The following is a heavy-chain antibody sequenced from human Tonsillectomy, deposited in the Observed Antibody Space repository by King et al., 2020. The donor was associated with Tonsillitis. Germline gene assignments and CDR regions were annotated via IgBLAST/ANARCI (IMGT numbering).Heavy chain of an antibody. CDR1: GGSFSDQF. J-gene: IGHJ4*02. CDR3: ARKSGGYFDS. CDR2: IDHSGST. Sequence: VQLQQWGAGLLKPSETLSLTCAVYGGSFSDQFWSWIRQPPGKGLEWIGEIDHSGSTNYNPSLKSRVTISVETSKNQFSLKMNSVTAADTAVYYCARKSGGYFDSWGQGTLVTVSS. D-gene: IGHD3-10*01. V-gene: IGHV4-34*01.